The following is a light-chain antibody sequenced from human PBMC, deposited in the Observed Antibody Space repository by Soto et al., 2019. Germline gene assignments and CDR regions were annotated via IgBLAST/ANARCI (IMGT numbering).Light chain of an antibody. CDR2: DAS. V-gene: IGKV3-11*01. J-gene: IGKJ4*01. Sequence: ELVLTQSPATLSLSPGARATLSCRASQTINNYLARSQQKPGQAPRLLVYDASYRAIGIPARFSGSGSGTDFTLTISSLEPADFGVYYCQQGGYWPPRLTFGGGTKVEIK. CDR1: QTINNY. CDR3: QQGGYWPPRLT.